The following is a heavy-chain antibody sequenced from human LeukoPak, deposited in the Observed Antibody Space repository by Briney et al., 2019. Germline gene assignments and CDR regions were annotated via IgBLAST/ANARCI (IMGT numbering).Heavy chain of an antibody. CDR1: GFTFSSYS. CDR2: ISSSSSYI. V-gene: IGHV3-21*01. D-gene: IGHD3-9*01. J-gene: IGHJ3*02. CDR3: ATNYDILTGYYNVFSRGHAFDI. Sequence: GGSLRLSCAASGFTFSSYSMNWVRQAPGKGLEWVSSISSSSSYIYYADSVKGRFTISRDNAKNSLYLQMNSLRAEDTAVYYCATNYDILTGYYNVFSRGHAFDIWGQGTMVTVSS.